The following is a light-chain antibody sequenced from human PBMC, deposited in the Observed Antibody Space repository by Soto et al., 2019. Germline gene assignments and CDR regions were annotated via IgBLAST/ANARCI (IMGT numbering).Light chain of an antibody. CDR1: SSDVGSYNL. V-gene: IGLV2-23*02. J-gene: IGLJ1*01. CDR3: CSYAGSSFYV. CDR2: EVS. Sequence: QSALTQPASVSGSPGQSITISCTGTSSDVGSYNLVSWYQQHPGKAPKLMIYEVSKRPSGVSSRFSGSKSGNTASVTISGLQAEDEADYYCCSYAGSSFYVFGTGTQLTVL.